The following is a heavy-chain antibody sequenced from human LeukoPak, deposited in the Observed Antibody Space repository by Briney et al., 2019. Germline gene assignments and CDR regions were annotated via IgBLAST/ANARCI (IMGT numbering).Heavy chain of an antibody. CDR2: IYPGDSAT. CDR1: GYSFTSYW. Sequence: GESLKISCKGSGYSFTSYWIGWVRQMPGKGLEWMGFIYPGDSATKYSPSFQGQVTISADKSISTAYLQWSSLKASDTAMYYCARLGMTPKQWLGYWGQGTLVTVYS. V-gene: IGHV5-51*01. CDR3: ARLGMTPKQWLGY. J-gene: IGHJ4*02. D-gene: IGHD6-19*01.